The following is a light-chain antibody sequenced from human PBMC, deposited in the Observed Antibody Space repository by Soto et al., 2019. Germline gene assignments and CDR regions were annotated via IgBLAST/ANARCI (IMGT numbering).Light chain of an antibody. CDR1: QGITSW. Sequence: DIQVTQSPSSVSASVGDRVTITCRASQGITSWLAGYQQKPGRAPKLLIYAASSLQSGVPSRFSGSGSGTDFTLTISSLQPEDFAPYYCQQTTSFPLTFGGGTKVEIK. CDR3: QQTTSFPLT. J-gene: IGKJ4*01. CDR2: AAS. V-gene: IGKV1-12*01.